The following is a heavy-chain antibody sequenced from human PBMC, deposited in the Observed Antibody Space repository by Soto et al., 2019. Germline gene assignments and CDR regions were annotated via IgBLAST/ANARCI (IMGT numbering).Heavy chain of an antibody. CDR3: ARNRRETGDFDY. Sequence: QVQLVQSGAEVKKPGASVKVSCKASGYTFTTYDVNWMRQATGQGPEWLGWMNPYNGDTGYAQKFQGRVTLTRDTSMNTAYLELSSLTYEDTAVCYCARNRRETGDFDYWGQGTLVTVSS. J-gene: IGHJ4*02. CDR1: GYTFTTYD. D-gene: IGHD7-27*01. CDR2: MNPYNGDT. V-gene: IGHV1-8*02.